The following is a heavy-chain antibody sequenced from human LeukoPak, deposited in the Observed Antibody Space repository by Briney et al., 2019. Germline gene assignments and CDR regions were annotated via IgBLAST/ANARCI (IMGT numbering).Heavy chain of an antibody. CDR3: AREGEPYYYDSSGYYTLDY. D-gene: IGHD3-22*01. CDR1: GGTFSSYA. CDR2: IIPIFGTA. Sequence: ASVKVSCKASGGTFSSYAISWVRQAPGQGLEWMGRIIPIFGTANYAQKFQGRVTITTDESTSTAYMELSSLRSGDTAVYYCAREGEPYYYDSSGYYTLDYWGQGTLVTVSS. V-gene: IGHV1-69*05. J-gene: IGHJ4*02.